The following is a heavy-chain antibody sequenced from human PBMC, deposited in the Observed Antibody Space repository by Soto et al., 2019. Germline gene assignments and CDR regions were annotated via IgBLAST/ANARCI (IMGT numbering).Heavy chain of an antibody. Sequence: QVQLVQSGAEVKKPGASVKVTCKASGYTFTSYGISWVRQAPGQGLEWMGWISAYNGNTNYAQKLQGRVTMTTDTXXSTAYMELRSLRSDDTAVYYCARLWGYGDYGEMGYWGQGTLVTVSS. V-gene: IGHV1-18*01. D-gene: IGHD4-17*01. CDR3: ARLWGYGDYGEMGY. CDR2: ISAYNGNT. J-gene: IGHJ4*02. CDR1: GYTFTSYG.